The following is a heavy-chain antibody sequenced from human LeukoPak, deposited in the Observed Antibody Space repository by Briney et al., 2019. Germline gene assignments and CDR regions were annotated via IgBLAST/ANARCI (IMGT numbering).Heavy chain of an antibody. CDR1: GYSFTSYW. D-gene: IGHD2-21*02. CDR3: ARHVGHLAYCGGDCSYYFDY. J-gene: IGHJ4*02. V-gene: IGHV5-51*01. CDR2: IYPGDSDT. Sequence: GESLKISCKGSGYSFTSYWIGWVRQMPGKGLEWMGIIYPGDSDTRYSPSFQGQVTISADKSSSTAYLQWSSLKASDTAMYYCARHVGHLAYCGGDCSYYFDYWGQGTLVTVSS.